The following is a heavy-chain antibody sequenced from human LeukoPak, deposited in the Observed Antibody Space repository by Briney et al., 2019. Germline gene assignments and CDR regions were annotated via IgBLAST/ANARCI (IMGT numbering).Heavy chain of an antibody. J-gene: IGHJ5*02. V-gene: IGHV3-53*01. Sequence: GWSLRLSCAASGLTGSHNYVSWVRQAPGKGLEWVSAIHTSGDTCYADSVKGRFTISRDTSKNTLYLQINSLRVEDTAVYYCIVFGDSNHWGQGTLVTVSS. CDR1: GLTGSHNY. D-gene: IGHD4-17*01. CDR2: IHTSGDT. CDR3: IVFGDSNH.